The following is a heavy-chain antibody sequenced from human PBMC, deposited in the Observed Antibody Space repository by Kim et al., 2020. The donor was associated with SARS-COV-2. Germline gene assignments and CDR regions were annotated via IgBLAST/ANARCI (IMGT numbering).Heavy chain of an antibody. V-gene: IGHV4-39*01. J-gene: IGHJ4*02. Sequence: SETLSLTCTVSGGSISSSSYYWGWIRQPPGKGLEWIGSFYYSGSTYYNPSLKTRVTISVDTSKNQFSLKLSSVTAADTAVYYCARLVMITFGGLIVKPTGRFDYWGQGTLFTVSS. CDR1: GGSISSSSYY. CDR2: FYYSGST. CDR3: ARLVMITFGGLIVKPTGRFDY. D-gene: IGHD3-16*02.